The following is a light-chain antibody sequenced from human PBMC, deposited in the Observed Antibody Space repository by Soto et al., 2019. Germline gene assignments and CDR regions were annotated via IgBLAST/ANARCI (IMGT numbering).Light chain of an antibody. CDR3: QQYNTYSSLT. J-gene: IGKJ4*01. CDR2: DAS. V-gene: IGKV1-5*01. Sequence: EIRMTQSPSTLSASVGDRVTITCRASQSISSWLAWYQQKLGRAPRLLIYDASSLESGVPSRFSGSGYGTEFTLTISSLQPDDFATYYCQQYNTYSSLTFGGGTKVDIK. CDR1: QSISSW.